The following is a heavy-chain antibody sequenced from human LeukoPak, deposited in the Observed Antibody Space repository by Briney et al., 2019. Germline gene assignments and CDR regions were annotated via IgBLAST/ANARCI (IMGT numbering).Heavy chain of an antibody. V-gene: IGHV4-38-2*02. J-gene: IGHJ4*02. CDR2: IYHSGST. CDR1: GYPISSGYY. CDR3: ARFRWLSFDY. Sequence: SETPSLTCTVSGYPISSGYYWGWIRQPPGKGLEWIGSIYHSGSTYYNPSLKSRVTISVDTSKNQFSLKLSSVTAADTAVYYCARFRWLSFDYWGQGTLVTVSS. D-gene: IGHD4-23*01.